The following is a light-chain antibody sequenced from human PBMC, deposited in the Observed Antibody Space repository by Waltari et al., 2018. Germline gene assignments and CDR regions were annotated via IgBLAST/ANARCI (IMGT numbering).Light chain of an antibody. Sequence: QPGEGPRVLMTLNSDGSYIKGDGIPDRISGSSSGAERYLIISSLQFEDEADYYCQTWGTGIYWTFGGGTKLTVL. CDR3: QTWGTGIYWT. J-gene: IGLJ2*01. CDR2: LNSDGSY. V-gene: IGLV4-69*02.